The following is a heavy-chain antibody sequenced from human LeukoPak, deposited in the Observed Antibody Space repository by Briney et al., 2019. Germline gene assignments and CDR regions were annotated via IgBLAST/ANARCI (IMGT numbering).Heavy chain of an antibody. D-gene: IGHD3-22*01. CDR2: ISSSSSYI. Sequence: GGSLRLSCAASGFTFSSYSMNWVRQAPGKGLEWVSSISSSSSYIYYADSVKGRFTISRDNAKNSLYLQMNSLRAEDTAVYYCARGTYYYDSSGYSAGYRGQGTLVTVSS. CDR3: ARGTYYYDSSGYSAGY. J-gene: IGHJ4*02. CDR1: GFTFSSYS. V-gene: IGHV3-21*01.